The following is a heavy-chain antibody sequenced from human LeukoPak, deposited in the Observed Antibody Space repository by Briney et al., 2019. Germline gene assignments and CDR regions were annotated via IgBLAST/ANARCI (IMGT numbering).Heavy chain of an antibody. D-gene: IGHD3-10*01. CDR2: ISGDGRST. CDR1: GFTFSNFA. J-gene: IGHJ4*02. Sequence: GGSLRLSCAASGFTFSNFAMSWVRQAPERGLEWVSSISGDGRSTYYAASVKGRFTISRDNSKSTLFLLLNSLRAEDTAVYYCAKDPYHGSGTLYPTLDFWGQGTLVTVSS. V-gene: IGHV3-23*01. CDR3: AKDPYHGSGTLYPTLDF.